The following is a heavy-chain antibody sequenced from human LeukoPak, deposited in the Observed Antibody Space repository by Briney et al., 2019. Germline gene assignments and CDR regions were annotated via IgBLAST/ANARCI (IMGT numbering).Heavy chain of an antibody. Sequence: GASVKVSCKASGYTFTGYCMHWVRQAPGQGLEWMGWINPNSGGTNYAQKFQGRVTMTRDTSISTAYMELSRLRSDDTAVYYCASSYYYDSSGYGAEFDPWGQGTLVTVSS. CDR1: GYTFTGYC. J-gene: IGHJ5*02. D-gene: IGHD3-22*01. V-gene: IGHV1-2*02. CDR2: INPNSGGT. CDR3: ASSYYYDSSGYGAEFDP.